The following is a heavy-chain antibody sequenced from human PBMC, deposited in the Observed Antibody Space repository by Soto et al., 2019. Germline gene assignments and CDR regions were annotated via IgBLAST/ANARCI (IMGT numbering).Heavy chain of an antibody. CDR2: IYHSGST. Sequence: QVQLQESGPGLVKPSWTLSLSCAVSGGSISSSHWWTWVRQPPGKGLEWIGEIYHSGSTNYNPSLKSRVTITVNPSRNQFSLNLSSVTAADTAVYYCASSGGGEDYWGQGILVTVSS. J-gene: IGHJ4*02. CDR1: GGSISSSHW. D-gene: IGHD3-16*01. CDR3: ASSGGGEDY. V-gene: IGHV4-4*02.